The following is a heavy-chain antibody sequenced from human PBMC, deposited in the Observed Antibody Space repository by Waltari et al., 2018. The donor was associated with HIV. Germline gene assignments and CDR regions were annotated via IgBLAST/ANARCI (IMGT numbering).Heavy chain of an antibody. CDR2: SRPKSGGT. CDR1: GYTFTGYY. Sequence: QVQLVQSGAEGKRPGAAVKVSCKASGYTFTGYYMNWVGQAPGQGLEWMGGSRPKSGGTNYAKKCQARVTMTRYTSISTAYMDLSRLRSDDTAVYYCVSDRMEGAFEIWGQGRLVTVSS. CDR3: VSDRMEGAFEI. D-gene: IGHD3-3*01. J-gene: IGHJ3*02. V-gene: IGHV1-2*02.